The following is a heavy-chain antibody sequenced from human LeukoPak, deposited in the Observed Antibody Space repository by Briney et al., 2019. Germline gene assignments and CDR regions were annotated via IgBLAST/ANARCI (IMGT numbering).Heavy chain of an antibody. CDR2: IKQDGSEK. J-gene: IGHJ3*02. V-gene: IGHV3-7*01. D-gene: IGHD6-19*01. CDR3: ARGLKDQWLVPGPYDAFDIWGAFDI. Sequence: GGSLRLSCAASGFTFSSYWMSWVRQAPGKGLEWVANIKQDGSEKYYVDSVKGRFTISRDNAKNSLYLQMNSLRAEDTAVYYCARGLKDQWLVPGPYDAFDIWGAFDIWGQGTMVTVSS. CDR1: GFTFSSYW.